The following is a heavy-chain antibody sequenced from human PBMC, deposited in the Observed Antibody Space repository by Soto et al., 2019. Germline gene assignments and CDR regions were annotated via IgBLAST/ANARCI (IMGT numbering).Heavy chain of an antibody. J-gene: IGHJ3*02. D-gene: IGHD2-15*01. Sequence: PSETLSLTCTVSGGSISSYYWSWIRQPPGKGLEWIGYIYYSGSTNYNPSLKSRVTMAVDTSKNQFSLKLSSVTAADTAAYYCARHCSGGSCYYAFDIWGQGTMVTVSS. CDR3: ARHCSGGSCYYAFDI. CDR2: IYYSGST. CDR1: GGSISSYY. V-gene: IGHV4-59*08.